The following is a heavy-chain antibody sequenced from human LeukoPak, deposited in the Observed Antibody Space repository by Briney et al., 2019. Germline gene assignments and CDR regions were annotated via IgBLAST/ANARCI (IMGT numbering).Heavy chain of an antibody. J-gene: IGHJ6*02. Sequence: SETLSLTCTVSGDSISSYYWSWIRQPPGKGLEWIGSISYSGPTNYNPSLKSRVTISLDTSKNQFFLKLSSVTAADTAVYYCTRDRCSGGNCYSGYYYGVDVWGQGTTVTVSS. CDR1: GDSISSYY. V-gene: IGHV4-59*01. D-gene: IGHD2-15*01. CDR3: TRDRCSGGNCYSGYYYGVDV. CDR2: ISYSGPT.